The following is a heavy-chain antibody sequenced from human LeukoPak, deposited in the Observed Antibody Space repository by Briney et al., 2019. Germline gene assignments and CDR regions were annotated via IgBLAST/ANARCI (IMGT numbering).Heavy chain of an antibody. Sequence: ASVKVSCKASGYTFTSYGISWVRQAPGQGLEWMGWISAYNGNTNYAQKLQGRVTMTTDTSTSTAYMELRSLRPDDTAVYYCARTLGDGYNSFFDYWGQGTLVTVSS. CDR2: ISAYNGNT. V-gene: IGHV1-18*01. CDR3: ARTLGDGYNSFFDY. D-gene: IGHD5-24*01. CDR1: GYTFTSYG. J-gene: IGHJ4*02.